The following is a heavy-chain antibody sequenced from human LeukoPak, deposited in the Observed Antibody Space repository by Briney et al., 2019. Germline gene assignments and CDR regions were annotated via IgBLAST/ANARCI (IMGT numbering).Heavy chain of an antibody. J-gene: IGHJ4*02. CDR2: IWYDGGNK. CDR1: GFTFSSYG. CDR3: ASGSYYAFNY. V-gene: IGHV3-33*01. D-gene: IGHD1-26*01. Sequence: GGSLRLSCAASGFTFSSYGMHWVRQAPGKGLEWVAVIWYDGGNKYYADSVKGRFTISRDNSKNALYLQMNSLRAEDTAVYYCASGSYYAFNYWGQGTLVTVSS.